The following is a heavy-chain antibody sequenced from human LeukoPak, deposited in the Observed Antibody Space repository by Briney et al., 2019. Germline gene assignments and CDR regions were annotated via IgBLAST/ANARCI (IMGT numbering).Heavy chain of an antibody. D-gene: IGHD3-16*01. Sequence: GGSLRLSCAASGFTFSSYWMAWVRQTPGKGLEWVANIKHDASEKYYVDSVKGRFTISRDNAQNSFYLQMSSLRAEDTAVYYCARDGGWGYYDLWGQGTPVTVSS. CDR3: ARDGGWGYYDL. CDR1: GFTFSSYW. V-gene: IGHV3-7*01. CDR2: IKHDASEK. J-gene: IGHJ4*02.